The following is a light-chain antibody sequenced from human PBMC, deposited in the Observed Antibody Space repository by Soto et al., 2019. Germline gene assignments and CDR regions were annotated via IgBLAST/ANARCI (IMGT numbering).Light chain of an antibody. J-gene: IGKJ4*01. CDR1: QSVSSY. Sequence: EIVLTQSPGTLSLSPGERATLSCRASQSVSSYLAWYQQKPGQAPRLLIYGASTRATGIPDRFSGSGSGTDFTLTISSLEPEDFAVYNCHQYGSSVLTFGGGTKVEIK. CDR3: HQYGSSVLT. V-gene: IGKV3-20*01. CDR2: GAS.